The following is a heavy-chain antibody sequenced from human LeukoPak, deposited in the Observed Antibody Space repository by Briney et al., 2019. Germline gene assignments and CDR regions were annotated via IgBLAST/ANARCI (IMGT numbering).Heavy chain of an antibody. CDR3: ARLTVAGTIDY. J-gene: IGHJ4*02. V-gene: IGHV4-39*01. CDR1: GGSISSSSYY. Sequence: SETLSLTCTVSGGSISSSSYYWGWIRQPPGKGLEWIGSIYYSGSTYYNPSLKSRVTISVDTSKNQFSLKLSSVTAADTAVYYRARLTVAGTIDYWGQGTLVTVSS. CDR2: IYYSGST. D-gene: IGHD6-19*01.